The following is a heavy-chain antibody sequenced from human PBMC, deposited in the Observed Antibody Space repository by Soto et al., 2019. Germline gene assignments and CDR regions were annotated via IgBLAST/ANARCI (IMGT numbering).Heavy chain of an antibody. J-gene: IGHJ2*01. CDR3: SFFEAEDGIRDFCTFSAVLLNRSSDL. CDR2: ISSNGGST. V-gene: IGHV3-64*01. Sequence: KGLEYVSAISSNGGSTYYANSVKGRFTISRDNSKNTLYLQMGSLRAEDMAVYYCSFFEAEDGIRDFCTFSAVLLNRSSDL. D-gene: IGHD6-13*01.